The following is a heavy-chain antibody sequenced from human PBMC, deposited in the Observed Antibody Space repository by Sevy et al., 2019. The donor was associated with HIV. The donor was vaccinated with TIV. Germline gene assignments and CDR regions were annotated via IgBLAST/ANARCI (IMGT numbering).Heavy chain of an antibody. J-gene: IGHJ4*02. CDR3: ARVRYNYGSYHFDY. CDR2: ISSRGSHI. V-gene: IGHV3-11*01. CDR1: TFTFSDYY. Sequence: GGSLRLSCAASTFTFSDYYMTWIRQAPGKGLESVSYISSRGSHIYYADSVKGRFTISRDNAKNSLYLQMNSLRAEDTAVYYCARVRYNYGSYHFDYWGQGTLVTVSS. D-gene: IGHD5-18*01.